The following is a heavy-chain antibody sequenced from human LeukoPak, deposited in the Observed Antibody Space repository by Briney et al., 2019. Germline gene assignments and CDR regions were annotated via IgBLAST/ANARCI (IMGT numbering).Heavy chain of an antibody. CDR1: GFTFSSYW. V-gene: IGHV3-74*01. Sequence: GGSLRLSCAASGFTFSSYWMHWVRQAPGKGLVWVSRINSDGSSTSYADSVKGRFTISRDNAKNTLYLQMNSLRAEDTAVYYCARVRGYCGSTSCYYYFDYWGQGTLVTVSS. J-gene: IGHJ4*02. CDR3: ARVRGYCGSTSCYYYFDY. D-gene: IGHD2-2*01. CDR2: INSDGSST.